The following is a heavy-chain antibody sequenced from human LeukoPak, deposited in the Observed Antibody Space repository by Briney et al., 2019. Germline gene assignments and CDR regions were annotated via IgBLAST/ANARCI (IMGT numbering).Heavy chain of an antibody. CDR2: INPKSGGT. CDR3: GRGIQSFNP. Sequence: ASVKVSCKASGYIFSVYYMHWVRQAPGQGLEWMGWINPKSGGTKYAQKFQGRVIMTRDTSISTAYMEISRLTYDDTAVYYCGRGIQSFNPWGQGTLVTVSS. J-gene: IGHJ5*02. V-gene: IGHV1-2*02. CDR1: GYIFSVYY.